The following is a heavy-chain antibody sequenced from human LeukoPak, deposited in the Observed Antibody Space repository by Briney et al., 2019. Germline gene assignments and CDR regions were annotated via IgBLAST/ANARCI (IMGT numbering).Heavy chain of an antibody. CDR2: IYYSGST. CDR1: GGSISNYY. D-gene: IGHD6-19*01. CDR3: AREQSASSRYYFDY. J-gene: IGHJ4*02. Sequence: SETLSLTCTVSGGSISNYYWSWIRQPPGKGLEWIGDIYYSGSTNYNPSLKSRVTISVDTSKNLFSLNLSSVTAADTAVYYCAREQSASSRYYFDYWGQGTQVSVSS. V-gene: IGHV4-59*12.